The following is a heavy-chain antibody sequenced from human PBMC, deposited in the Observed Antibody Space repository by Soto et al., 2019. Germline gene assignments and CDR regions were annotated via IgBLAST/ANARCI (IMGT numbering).Heavy chain of an antibody. D-gene: IGHD5-12*01. CDR2: IYYSGST. Sequence: SETLSLTCTVSGGSISSGDYYWSWIRQPPGKGLEWIGYIYYSGSTYYNPSLKSRVTISVDTSKNQFSLKLSSVTAAGTAVYYCARADSGYSLGGDYYGMDVWGQGTTVTVSS. CDR1: GGSISSGDYY. J-gene: IGHJ6*02. CDR3: ARADSGYSLGGDYYGMDV. V-gene: IGHV4-30-4*01.